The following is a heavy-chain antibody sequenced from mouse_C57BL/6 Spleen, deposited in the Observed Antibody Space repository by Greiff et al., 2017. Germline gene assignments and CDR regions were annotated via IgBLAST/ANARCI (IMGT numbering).Heavy chain of an antibody. V-gene: IGHV1-80*01. J-gene: IGHJ3*01. CDR1: GYAFSSYW. CDR3: ARRGYGSSYGGFAY. Sequence: VQGVESGAELVKPGASVKISCKASGYAFSSYWMNWVKQRPGKGLEWIGQIYPGDGDTNYNGKFKGKATLTADKSSSTAYMQLSSLTSEDSAVYFCARRGYGSSYGGFAYWGQGTLVTVSA. D-gene: IGHD1-1*01. CDR2: IYPGDGDT.